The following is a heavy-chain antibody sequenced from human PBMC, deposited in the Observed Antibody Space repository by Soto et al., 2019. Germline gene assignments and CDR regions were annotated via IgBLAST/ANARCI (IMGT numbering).Heavy chain of an antibody. CDR3: ARDPTDYPVNWFDP. Sequence: EGQLVESGGNWVQPGGPRRISCAASGFTASTEYMSWVRQAPGKGLEWVSIIHGGGGTFYADSVKGRFTISRDKSKNTVYLQMNNLRVEDTAVYYCARDPTDYPVNWFDPWGQGTLVTVSS. V-gene: IGHV3-66*01. D-gene: IGHD4-17*01. J-gene: IGHJ5*02. CDR1: GFTASTEY. CDR2: IHGGGGT.